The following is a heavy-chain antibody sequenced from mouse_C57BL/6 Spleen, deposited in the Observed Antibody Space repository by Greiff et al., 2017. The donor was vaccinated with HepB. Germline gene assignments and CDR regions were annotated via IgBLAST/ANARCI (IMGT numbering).Heavy chain of an antibody. V-gene: IGHV1-26*01. CDR3: ARSGYSNYYAMDD. D-gene: IGHD2-5*01. Sequence: EVQLQQSGPELVKPGASVKISCKASGYTFTDYYMNWVKQSHGKSLEWIGDINPNNGGTSYNQKFKGKATLTVDKSSSTAYMELRSLTSEDSAVYYCARSGYSNYYAMDDWGQGTSVTVSS. CDR1: GYTFTDYY. CDR2: INPNNGGT. J-gene: IGHJ4*01.